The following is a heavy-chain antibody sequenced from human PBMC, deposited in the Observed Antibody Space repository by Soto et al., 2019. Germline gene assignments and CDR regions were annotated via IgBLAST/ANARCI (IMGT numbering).Heavy chain of an antibody. CDR3: ARDGNSGYEEKSERSHFDY. V-gene: IGHV1-3*01. D-gene: IGHD5-12*01. Sequence: ASVKVSCKASGYTFTSYAMHWVRQAPGQRLEWMGWINAGNGNTKYSQKFQGRVTITRDTSASTVYMELSSLRSEDTAVYYCARDGNSGYEEKSERSHFDYWGQGTLVTVSS. CDR2: INAGNGNT. J-gene: IGHJ4*02. CDR1: GYTFTSYA.